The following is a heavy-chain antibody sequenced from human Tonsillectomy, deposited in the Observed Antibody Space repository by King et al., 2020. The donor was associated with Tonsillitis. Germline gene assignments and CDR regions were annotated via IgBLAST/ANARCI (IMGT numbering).Heavy chain of an antibody. CDR2: IWYDGSNK. CDR1: GFTFSSYG. V-gene: IGHV3-33*01. CDR3: ARDSGSLDY. J-gene: IGHJ4*02. D-gene: IGHD1-26*01. Sequence: VQLVESGGGVVQPGRSLRLSCAASGFTFSSYGMHWVRQAPGKGLEWVAGIWYDGSNKYYADSVKGRFTISRDNSKNTLYLKMNSLRAEDTAVYYCARDSGSLDYWGQGTLVTVSS.